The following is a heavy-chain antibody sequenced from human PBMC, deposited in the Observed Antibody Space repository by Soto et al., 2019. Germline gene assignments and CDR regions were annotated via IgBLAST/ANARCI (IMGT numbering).Heavy chain of an antibody. V-gene: IGHV5-51*01. CDR3: ARQEGYCSSTSCYMDV. Sequence: GESLTISCKGSGYSFTSYWIGWVRQMPGKGLEWMGIIYPGDSDTRYSPSFQGQVTISSDKSINTAYLQWSSLKASDTAMYYCARQEGYCSSTSCYMDVWGQGTTVTVSS. D-gene: IGHD2-2*01. J-gene: IGHJ6*02. CDR1: GYSFTSYW. CDR2: IYPGDSDT.